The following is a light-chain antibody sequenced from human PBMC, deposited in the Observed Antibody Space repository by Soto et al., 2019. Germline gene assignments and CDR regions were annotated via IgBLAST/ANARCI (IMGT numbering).Light chain of an antibody. CDR2: GAS. V-gene: IGKV3-15*01. Sequence: EIVMTQSPATLSVSPGERATLSCRASQSVSSNLAWYQQKPGQAPRLLIYGASTRATGIPARFSGSGSGTEFTLTISSLQSEDFVVYYCQQYNNWPGGTFGQGTKLEIK. CDR1: QSVSSN. CDR3: QQYNNWPGGT. J-gene: IGKJ2*02.